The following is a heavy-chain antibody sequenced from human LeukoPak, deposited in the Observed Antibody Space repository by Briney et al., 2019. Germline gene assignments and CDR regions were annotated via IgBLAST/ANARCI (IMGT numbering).Heavy chain of an antibody. CDR2: IYYSGST. D-gene: IGHD2-2*02. Sequence: PSETLSLTCTVSGGSISSYYWSWLRQPPGKGLEWIGYIYYSGSTNYNPSLKSRVTISVDTSKNQFSLKLSSVTAADTAVYYCAGLDIVVVPAAIGFDPWGQGTLVTVSS. CDR3: AGLDIVVVPAAIGFDP. CDR1: GGSISSYY. V-gene: IGHV4-59*01. J-gene: IGHJ5*02.